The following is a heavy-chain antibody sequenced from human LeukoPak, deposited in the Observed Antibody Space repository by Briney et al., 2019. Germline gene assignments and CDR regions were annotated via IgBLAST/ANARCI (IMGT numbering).Heavy chain of an antibody. V-gene: IGHV3-23*01. CDR1: GFTFSRSA. D-gene: IGHD6-13*01. J-gene: IGHJ4*02. CDR2: ISSSGNT. CDR3: VKGRISEDGLDF. Sequence: GGSLRLSCAASGFTFSRSAMIWVRQTPGKGLDWVSSISSSGNTYYADSVKGRFTISRDNSKNMLYPQMNSLRAEDTAVYYCVKGRISEDGLDFWGQGTLVTVSS.